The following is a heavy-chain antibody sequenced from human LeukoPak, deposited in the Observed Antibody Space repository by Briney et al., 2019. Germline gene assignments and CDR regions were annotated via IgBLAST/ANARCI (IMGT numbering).Heavy chain of an antibody. J-gene: IGHJ3*02. CDR2: IYYSGST. Sequence: SETLSLTCTVSGGSISSYYWSWIRQPPGKGLEWIGYIYYSGSTNYNPSLKSRVTISVDTSKNQFSLKLSSVTAADTAVYYCARHLVDIVATTEILDAFDIWGQGTMVTVSS. CDR1: GGSISSYY. D-gene: IGHD5-12*01. V-gene: IGHV4-59*08. CDR3: ARHLVDIVATTEILDAFDI.